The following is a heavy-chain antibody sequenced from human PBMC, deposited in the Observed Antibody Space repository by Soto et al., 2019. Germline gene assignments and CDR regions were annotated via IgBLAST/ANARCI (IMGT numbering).Heavy chain of an antibody. CDR3: ARGQTYYDYVWGSPGDYFDY. CDR1: GFTFSSYG. D-gene: IGHD3-16*01. CDR2: IWYDGSNK. Sequence: PGGSLRLSCAASGFTFSSYGMHWVRQAPGKGLEWVAVIWYDGSNKYYADSVKGRFTISRDNSKNTLYLQMNSLRAEDTAVYYCARGQTYYDYVWGSPGDYFDYWGQGTLVTVSS. J-gene: IGHJ4*02. V-gene: IGHV3-33*01.